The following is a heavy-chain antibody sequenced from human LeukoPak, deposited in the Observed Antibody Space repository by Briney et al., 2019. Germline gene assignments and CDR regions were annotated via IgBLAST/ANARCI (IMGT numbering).Heavy chain of an antibody. CDR1: GFTFGSYW. V-gene: IGHV3-7*01. J-gene: IGHJ3*02. Sequence: GGSLRLSCSVSGFTFGSYWMTWVRQAPGKGLEWVANIQQDGSEKYYLDAVKGRFIISRDNTKNSLYLQMNSLSAEDTAVYYCARATPDAFDIWGQGTRVTAS. CDR2: IQQDGSEK. CDR3: ARATPDAFDI.